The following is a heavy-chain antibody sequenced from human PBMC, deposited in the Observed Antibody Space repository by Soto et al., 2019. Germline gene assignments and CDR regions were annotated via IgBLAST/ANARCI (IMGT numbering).Heavy chain of an antibody. D-gene: IGHD6-13*01. CDR2: INAGNGNT. CDR3: ARDDSSSWLNWFDP. J-gene: IGHJ5*02. Sequence: ASVKVSCKASGYTFPNYYIHWVRQAPGQGLEWMGRINAGNGNTKYSQKFQGRVTITRDTSASTVYMELSSLRSEDTAVYYCARDDSSSWLNWFDPWGQGTLVTVSS. CDR1: GYTFPNYY. V-gene: IGHV1-3*01.